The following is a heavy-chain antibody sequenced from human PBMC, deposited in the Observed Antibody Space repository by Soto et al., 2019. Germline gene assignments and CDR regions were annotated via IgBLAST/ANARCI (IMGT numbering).Heavy chain of an antibody. D-gene: IGHD6-13*01. CDR1: GGSISSYY. CDR2: IYYSGST. Sequence: SETLSLTCTVSGGSISSYYWSWIRQPPGKGLEWIGYIYYSGSTNYNPSLKSRVTISVDTSKNQFSLKLSSVTAADTAVYYCARDGRSSSWSRAYNWFDPWGQGTLVTVSS. CDR3: ARDGRSSSWSRAYNWFDP. J-gene: IGHJ5*02. V-gene: IGHV4-59*01.